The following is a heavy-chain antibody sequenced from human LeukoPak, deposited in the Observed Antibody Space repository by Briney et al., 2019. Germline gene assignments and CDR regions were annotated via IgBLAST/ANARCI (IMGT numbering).Heavy chain of an antibody. CDR1: GGSFSGYY. D-gene: IGHD3-10*01. J-gene: IGHJ4*02. Sequence: SETLSLTCAGYGGSFSGYYWSWIRQPPGKGLEWIGEINHSGSTNYNPSLKSRVTISVDTSKNQFSLKLSSVTAADTAVYYCARGRGYWGQGTLVTVSS. V-gene: IGHV4-34*01. CDR3: ARGRGY. CDR2: INHSGST.